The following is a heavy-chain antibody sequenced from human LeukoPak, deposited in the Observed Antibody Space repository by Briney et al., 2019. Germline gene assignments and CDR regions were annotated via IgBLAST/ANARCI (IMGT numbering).Heavy chain of an antibody. CDR3: ARALARNDRYCSGGSCYKIRIMGY. CDR2: INTNTGNP. CDR1: GYIFDIYA. J-gene: IGHJ4*02. V-gene: IGHV7-4-1*02. Sequence: GASVKVSCKASGYIFDIYALIWVRQAPGQGLELMGWINTNTGNPTYAQGFTGRFVFSLDTSVSTAYLQISSLKAEDTAVYYCARALARNDRYCSGGSCYKIRIMGYWGQGTLVTVSS. D-gene: IGHD2-15*01.